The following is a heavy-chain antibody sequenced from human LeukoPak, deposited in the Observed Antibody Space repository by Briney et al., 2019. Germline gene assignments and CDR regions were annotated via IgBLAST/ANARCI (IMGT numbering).Heavy chain of an antibody. J-gene: IGHJ3*02. CDR3: ARVGYYDFWSGYPLGAFDI. CDR2: IYYSGST. Sequence: SQTLSLTCTVSGGSISSGDYYWSWIRQPPGKGLEWIGYIYYSGSTYYNPSLKSRVTISVDTSKNQFSLKLSSVTAADPAVYYCARVGYYDFWSGYPLGAFDIWGQGTMVTVSS. D-gene: IGHD3-3*01. V-gene: IGHV4-30-4*08. CDR1: GGSISSGDYY.